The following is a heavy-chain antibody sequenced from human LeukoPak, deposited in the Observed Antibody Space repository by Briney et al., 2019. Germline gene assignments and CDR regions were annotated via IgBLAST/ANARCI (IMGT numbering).Heavy chain of an antibody. CDR3: ATYGRTMIVTDGAFDI. V-gene: IGHV1-18*01. CDR2: ISAYNGNT. Sequence: GASVKVSCKASGYTFTSYGISWVRQAPGQGLEWMGWISAYNGNTNYAQKLQGRVTMTTDTSTSTAYMELRSLRSDDTAVYYCATYGRTMIVTDGAFDIWGQGTMVTVSS. D-gene: IGHD3-22*01. CDR1: GYTFTSYG. J-gene: IGHJ3*02.